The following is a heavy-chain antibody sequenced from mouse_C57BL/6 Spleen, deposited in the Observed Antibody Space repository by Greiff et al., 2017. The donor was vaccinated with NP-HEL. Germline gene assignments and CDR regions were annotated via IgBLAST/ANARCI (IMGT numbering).Heavy chain of an antibody. CDR3: ARWDGNLGNWYFDV. D-gene: IGHD2-1*01. CDR2: IDPSDSYT. V-gene: IGHV1-50*01. CDR1: GYTFTSYW. Sequence: QVQLQQPGAELVKPGASVKLSCKASGYTFTSYWMQWVKQRPGQGLEWIGEIDPSDSYTNYNQKFKGKATLTVDTSSSTAYMQLSSLTSEDSAVYYCARWDGNLGNWYFDVWGTGTTVTVSS. J-gene: IGHJ1*03.